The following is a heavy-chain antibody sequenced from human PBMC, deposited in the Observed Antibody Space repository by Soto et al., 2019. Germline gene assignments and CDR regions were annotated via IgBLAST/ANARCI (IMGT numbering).Heavy chain of an antibody. V-gene: IGHV4-39*01. CDR3: AGQTFTIAAASYGRSNWFDP. Sequence: PSETLSLTCSVSGGSVSSGGYYWGWVRQPPGKGLEWIGTIYFTGNTYYTPSLKSRLTMSIDTSKNEFSLRLNSVTAADTAVYYCAGQTFTIAAASYGRSNWFDPWGPGTLVTVSS. D-gene: IGHD6-25*01. CDR2: IYFTGNT. J-gene: IGHJ5*02. CDR1: GGSVSSGGYY.